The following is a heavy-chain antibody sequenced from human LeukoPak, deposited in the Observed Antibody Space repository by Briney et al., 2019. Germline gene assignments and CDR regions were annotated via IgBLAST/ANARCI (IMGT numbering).Heavy chain of an antibody. Sequence: SETLSLTCAVSGGSISSSNWWSWVRRPPGKGLEWIGEIYHSGSTNYNPSLKSRVTISVDKSKNQFSLKLSSVTAADTAVYYCARGMEYSSSYNWFDPWGQGTLVTVSS. D-gene: IGHD6-13*01. CDR2: IYHSGST. CDR3: ARGMEYSSSYNWFDP. V-gene: IGHV4-4*02. J-gene: IGHJ5*02. CDR1: GGSISSSNW.